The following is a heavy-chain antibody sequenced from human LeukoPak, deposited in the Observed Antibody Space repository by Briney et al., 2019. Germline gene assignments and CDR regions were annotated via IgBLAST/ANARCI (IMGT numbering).Heavy chain of an antibody. D-gene: IGHD2-2*01. CDR2: IYYSGST. V-gene: IGHV4-30-4*08. CDR3: ARGGDIVVVPAARTPFDY. Sequence: SQTLSLTCTVSGGSISSGDYYWSWIRQPPGKGLEWIGYIYYSGSTYYNPSLKIRVTISVDTSKNQFSLKLRSVTAADTAVYYCARGGDIVVVPAARTPFDYWGQGTLVTVSS. CDR1: GGSISSGDYY. J-gene: IGHJ4*02.